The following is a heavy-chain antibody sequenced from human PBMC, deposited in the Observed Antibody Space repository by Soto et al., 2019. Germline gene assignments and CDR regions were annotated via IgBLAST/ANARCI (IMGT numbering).Heavy chain of an antibody. CDR1: GGSISSGGYY. CDR3: ARSPIVVVPAAILVDV. J-gene: IGHJ3*01. Sequence: PSETLSLTCTVSGGSISSGGYYWSWNRQHPGKGLEWIGYIYYSGSTYYNPSLKSRVTISVDTSKNQFSLKLSSVTAADTALYYCARSPIVVVPAAILVDVWGQGTMVTVSS. D-gene: IGHD2-2*01. V-gene: IGHV4-31*03. CDR2: IYYSGST.